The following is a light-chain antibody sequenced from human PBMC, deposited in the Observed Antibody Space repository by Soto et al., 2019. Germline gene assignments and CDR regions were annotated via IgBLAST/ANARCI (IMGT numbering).Light chain of an antibody. Sequence: SPGTLSLYPGERATLSCRASQSVSSFLAWYQQKPGQAPRLLIYDASNRATGIPARFSGSGSGTDFTLTISSLEPEDFAVYYCQQHTNWPLTFGGGTKVDIK. J-gene: IGKJ4*01. CDR1: QSVSSF. CDR3: QQHTNWPLT. CDR2: DAS. V-gene: IGKV3-11*01.